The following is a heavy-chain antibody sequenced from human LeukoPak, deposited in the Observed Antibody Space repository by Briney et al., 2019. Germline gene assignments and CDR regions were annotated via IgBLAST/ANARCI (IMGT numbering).Heavy chain of an antibody. D-gene: IGHD3-9*01. Sequence: GASVKVSCKASRGTFSNYAISWVRQAPGQGLEWMGWINPNSGGTNYAQKFYARVTMTRDTSISTAYMELSRLRSDDTAVFYCARSPDILTGENFDYWGQGTLVTVSS. CDR3: ARSPDILTGENFDY. CDR1: RGTFSNYA. V-gene: IGHV1-2*02. J-gene: IGHJ4*02. CDR2: INPNSGGT.